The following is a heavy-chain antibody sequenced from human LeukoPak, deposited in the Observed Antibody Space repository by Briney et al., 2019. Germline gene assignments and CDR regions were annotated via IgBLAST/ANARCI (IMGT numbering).Heavy chain of an antibody. J-gene: IGHJ2*01. Sequence: PSETLSLTCTVSGGSISSDYWSWIRQPPGKGLEWIAYISYSGTTNYNLSLKSRVTTSEDTSNNQFSLRLTSVTAADTAVYFCARSVSGSSPWYFDLWGRGTLVTVSS. CDR3: ARSVSGSSPWYFDL. D-gene: IGHD2/OR15-2a*01. CDR1: GGSISSDY. CDR2: ISYSGTT. V-gene: IGHV4-59*01.